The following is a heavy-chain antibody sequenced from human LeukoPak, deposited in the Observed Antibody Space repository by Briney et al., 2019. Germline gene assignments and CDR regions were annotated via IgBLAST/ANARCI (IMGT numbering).Heavy chain of an antibody. CDR3: AKDETYCGGDCYSLDYFDY. J-gene: IGHJ4*02. V-gene: IGHV3-23*01. D-gene: IGHD2-21*02. CDR2: ISGSGGST. Sequence: GGSLRLSCAASGLAFSAYKMHWVRQAPRKGLEWVSAISGSGGSTYYADSVKGRFTISRDNSKNTLYLQMNSLRAEDTAVYYCAKDETYCGGDCYSLDYFDYWGQGTLVTVSS. CDR1: GLAFSAYK.